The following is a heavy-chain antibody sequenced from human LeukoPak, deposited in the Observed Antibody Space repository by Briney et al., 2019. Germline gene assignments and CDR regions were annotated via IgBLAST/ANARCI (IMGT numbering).Heavy chain of an antibody. V-gene: IGHV4-39*01. J-gene: IGHJ4*02. CDR1: GGSLSPDNYF. Sequence: KPSETLSLTCTVSGGSLSPDNYFLGWVRQPPGEGLQWIGTTFYRGNSKYNPSLGSRLTISVDTSKNQFSLKLTSVTAADTAVYYCARLPGSGYFDYWGQGILVTVSS. CDR3: ARLPGSGYFDY. CDR2: TFYRGNS. D-gene: IGHD3-22*01.